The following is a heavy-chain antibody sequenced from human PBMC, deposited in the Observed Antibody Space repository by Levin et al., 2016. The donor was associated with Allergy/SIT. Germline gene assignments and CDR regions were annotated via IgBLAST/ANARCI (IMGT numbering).Heavy chain of an antibody. J-gene: IGHJ4*02. CDR3: AKDRVSSRWSISYYFEK. D-gene: IGHD6-13*01. V-gene: IGHV3-23*01. Sequence: VRQDARERGLEWVSSSSGSGDSTYYADSVKGRFTISRDTSKNTLYLQMSGLRAEDTAVYYCAKDRVSSRWSISYYFEKWGRGALVTVSS. CDR2: SSGSGDST.